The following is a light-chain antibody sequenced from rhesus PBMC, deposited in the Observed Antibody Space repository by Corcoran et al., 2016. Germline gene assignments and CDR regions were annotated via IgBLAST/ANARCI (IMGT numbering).Light chain of an antibody. V-gene: IGKV2S3*01. CDR3: MQSTPEYS. CDR2: KGT. Sequence: DIVMTQTPLSLPVTPGEPASISCRSSQSLLHSNGNTYLHWYLQKPGQYPRLLIYKGTTRESGVPDRFSGGGSGTDFTLKSSRVGPEAVGVFYCMQSTPEYSFGPGATVKIK. CDR1: QSLLHSNGNTY. J-gene: IGKJ2*01.